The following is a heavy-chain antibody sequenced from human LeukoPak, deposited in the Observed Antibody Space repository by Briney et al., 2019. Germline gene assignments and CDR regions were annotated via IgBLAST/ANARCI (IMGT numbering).Heavy chain of an antibody. D-gene: IGHD6-13*01. CDR1: GFTFDDYA. CDR3: AKDSFGEQQLVLDY. Sequence: GRSLRLSCAASGFTFDDYAMHWVRQAPGKGLEWVSGISWNSGSIGYVDSVKGRFTISRDNAKNSLYLQMNSLRAEDTALYYCAKDSFGEQQLVLDYWGQGTLVTVSS. CDR2: ISWNSGSI. J-gene: IGHJ4*02. V-gene: IGHV3-9*01.